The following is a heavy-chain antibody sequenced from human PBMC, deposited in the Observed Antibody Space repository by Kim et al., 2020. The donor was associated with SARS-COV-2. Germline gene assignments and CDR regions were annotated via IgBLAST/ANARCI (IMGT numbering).Heavy chain of an antibody. CDR2: IKSKTDGGTT. V-gene: IGHV3-15*01. CDR1: GFTFSNAW. CDR3: TTTIVVVPRFDY. D-gene: IGHD2-2*01. J-gene: IGHJ4*02. Sequence: GGSLRLSCAASGFTFSNAWMSWVRQAPGKGLEWVGRIKSKTDGGTTDYAAPVKGRFTISRADSKNTLYLQMNSLKTEDTAVYYCTTTIVVVPRFDYWGQGTLVTVSS.